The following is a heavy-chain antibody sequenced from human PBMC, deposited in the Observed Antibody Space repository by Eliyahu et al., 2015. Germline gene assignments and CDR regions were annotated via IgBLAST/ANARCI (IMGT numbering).Heavy chain of an antibody. D-gene: IGHD3-22*01. J-gene: IGHJ5*02. V-gene: IGHV3-23*04. CDR1: GFTFSSYA. Sequence: EVQLVESGGGLVQPGGSLRLSCATSGFTFSSYAMSWVRQAPGKGLEWVSAISGSGGSTYYADSVKGPFTISRDNSKNTLYLQMNSLRAEDTAVYYCAKQTRTYYYDSSGYPGVNWFDPWGQGTLVTVSS. CDR2: ISGSGGST. CDR3: AKQTRTYYYDSSGYPGVNWFDP.